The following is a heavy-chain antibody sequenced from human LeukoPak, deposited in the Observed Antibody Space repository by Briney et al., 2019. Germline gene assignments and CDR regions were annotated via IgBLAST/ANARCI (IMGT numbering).Heavy chain of an antibody. V-gene: IGHV3-23*01. CDR3: AKVTAWDYYDSSGYPDY. D-gene: IGHD3-22*01. Sequence: GGSLRLSCAASGFPFSTYSMSWVRQAPGKGLEWVSAISSGTYYADSVKGRFTISRDNSKNTLYLQMNSLRAEDTAVYYCAKVTAWDYYDSSGYPDYWGQGTLVTVSS. CDR2: ISSGT. J-gene: IGHJ4*02. CDR1: GFPFSTYS.